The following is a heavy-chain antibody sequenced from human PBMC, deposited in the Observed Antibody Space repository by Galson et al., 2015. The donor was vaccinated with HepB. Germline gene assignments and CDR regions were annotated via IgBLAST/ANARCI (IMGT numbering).Heavy chain of an antibody. CDR1: GYTFTGYY. CDR2: INPNSGGT. D-gene: IGHD3-10*01. V-gene: IGHV1-2*06. J-gene: IGHJ2*01. CDR3: ARDHAPIQWFGESYWYFDL. Sequence: SVKVSCKASGYTFTGYYMHWVRQAPGQGLEWMGRINPNSGGTNYAQKFQGRVTMTRDTSISTAYMELSRLRSDDTAVYYCARDHAPIQWFGESYWYFDLWGRGTLVTVSS.